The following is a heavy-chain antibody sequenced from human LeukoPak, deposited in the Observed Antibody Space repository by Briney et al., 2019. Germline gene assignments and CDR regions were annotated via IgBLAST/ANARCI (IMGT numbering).Heavy chain of an antibody. J-gene: IGHJ4*02. CDR1: GGSISSYY. Sequence: SETLSLTCTVSGGSISSYYWSWIRQPPGKGLEWIGYIYYSGSTNYNPSLESRVTISVDTSKNQFSLKLSSVTAADTAVYYCARHNFIAPQIDYWGQGTLVTVSS. CDR2: IYYSGST. D-gene: IGHD6-13*01. CDR3: ARHNFIAPQIDY. V-gene: IGHV4-59*08.